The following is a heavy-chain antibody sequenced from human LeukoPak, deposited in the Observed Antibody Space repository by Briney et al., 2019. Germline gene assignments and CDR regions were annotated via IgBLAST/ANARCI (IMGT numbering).Heavy chain of an antibody. V-gene: IGHV1-18*01. CDR3: ARDCPDITATTCRGMDV. CDR1: GYTFTSYG. D-gene: IGHD1-7*01. Sequence: ASVKVSCKASGYTFTSYGITWVRQAPGQGLEWMGWISGYNGKTNYVQKFQGRVTMTTDTSTSTAYMELRSLRSDDTAVYYCARDCPDITATTCRGMDVWSQGTTVTVSS. CDR2: ISGYNGKT. J-gene: IGHJ6*02.